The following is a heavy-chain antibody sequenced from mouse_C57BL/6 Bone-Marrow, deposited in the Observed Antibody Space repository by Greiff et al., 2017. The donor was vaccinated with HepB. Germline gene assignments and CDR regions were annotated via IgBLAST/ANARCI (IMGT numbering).Heavy chain of an antibody. J-gene: IGHJ2*01. CDR1: GFTFSSYG. Sequence: EVMLVESGGDLVKPGGSLKLSCAASGFTFSSYGMSWVRQTPDKRLEWVATISSGGSYTYYPDSVKGRFTISRDNAKNTLYLQMSSLKSEDTAMYYCARHLLLYFDYWGQGTTLTVSS. V-gene: IGHV5-6*01. D-gene: IGHD1-1*01. CDR3: ARHLLLYFDY. CDR2: ISSGGSYT.